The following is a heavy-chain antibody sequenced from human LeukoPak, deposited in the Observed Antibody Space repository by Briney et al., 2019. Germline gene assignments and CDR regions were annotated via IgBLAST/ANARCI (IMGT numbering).Heavy chain of an antibody. Sequence: PSETLSLTCTVSGGSISSYYWSWIRQPPGKGLEWIGYIYYSGSTNYNPSLKSRVTISVDTSKNQFSLKLSSVTAADTAVYYCARATYYYGSGTFDIWGQGTMVTVSS. D-gene: IGHD3-10*01. V-gene: IGHV4-59*01. CDR2: IYYSGST. J-gene: IGHJ3*02. CDR1: GGSISSYY. CDR3: ARATYYYGSGTFDI.